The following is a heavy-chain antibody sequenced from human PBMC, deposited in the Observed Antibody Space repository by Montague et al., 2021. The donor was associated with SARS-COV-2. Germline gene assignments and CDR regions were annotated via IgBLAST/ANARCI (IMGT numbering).Heavy chain of an antibody. CDR1: GSTFDDYG. CDR2: VTRNGDST. D-gene: IGHD1-14*01. CDR3: VRGFRNGPFDV. J-gene: IGHJ4*02. V-gene: IGHV3-20*04. Sequence: SLRLSCAASGSTFDDYGMSWVRQGPGKGLEWVSGVTRNGDSTDFADSVKGRFTISRDNAKNSLYLQMNSLRAEATALYYCVRGFRNGPFDVWGQGSLVSVSS.